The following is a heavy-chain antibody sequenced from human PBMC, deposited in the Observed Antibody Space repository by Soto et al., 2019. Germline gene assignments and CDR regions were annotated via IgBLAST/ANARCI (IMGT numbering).Heavy chain of an antibody. CDR2: IYKSATT. D-gene: IGHD7-27*01. J-gene: IGHJ5*01. CDR1: GDSISNLDYF. CDR3: ARGRYCLTGRCFPNWFDS. Sequence: SETLSLTCSVSGDSISNLDYFWAWIRQPPGQALEYIGYIYKSATTYYNPSFESRVAISVDTSKSQFSLNVTSVTAAATAVYFCARGRYCLTGRCFPNWFDSWGQGALVTVSS. V-gene: IGHV4-30-4*01.